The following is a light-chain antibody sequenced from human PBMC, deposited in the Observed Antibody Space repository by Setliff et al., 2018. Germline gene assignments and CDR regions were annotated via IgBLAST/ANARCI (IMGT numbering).Light chain of an antibody. V-gene: IGLV2-8*01. CDR2: EVT. Sequence: QSALTQPPSASGSPGQSVTISCTGTSSVVGGYNYVSWYQQHPGKAPKLMIYEVTKRPPGVPARFSGSNSGNTASLTVSGLQAEDEADYYCSLYSGSNNFFFGSGTKVTVL. CDR3: SLYSGSNNFF. J-gene: IGLJ1*01. CDR1: SSVVGGYNY.